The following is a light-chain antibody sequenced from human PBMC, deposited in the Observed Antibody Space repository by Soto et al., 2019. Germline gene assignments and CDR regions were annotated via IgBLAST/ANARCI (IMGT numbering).Light chain of an antibody. CDR2: EVS. Sequence: QSALTEPPSASGSFGQSVTISCTGTSSDVGGYNYVSWYQQHPGKAPKLMIYEVSERPSGVPDRFSGSKSGNTASLTVSGLQADDEAAYYCSSYSATNYHYVFGTGTKVTV. J-gene: IGLJ1*01. CDR3: SSYSATNYHYV. CDR1: SSDVGGYNY. V-gene: IGLV2-8*01.